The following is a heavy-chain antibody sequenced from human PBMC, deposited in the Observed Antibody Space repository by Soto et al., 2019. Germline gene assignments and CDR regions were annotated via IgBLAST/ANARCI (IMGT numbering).Heavy chain of an antibody. Sequence: PGESLKISCKGPGYSFTSYWIRWVRQMPGKGLEWMGAIDPSDSYTNYSPSFQGHVTISADKSISTAYLQWSSLKASDTAMYYCASVEYSTSQYNMDVWGQGTTVTVSS. CDR1: GYSFTSYW. V-gene: IGHV5-10-1*01. D-gene: IGHD2-2*01. CDR3: ASVEYSTSQYNMDV. J-gene: IGHJ6*02. CDR2: IDPSDSYT.